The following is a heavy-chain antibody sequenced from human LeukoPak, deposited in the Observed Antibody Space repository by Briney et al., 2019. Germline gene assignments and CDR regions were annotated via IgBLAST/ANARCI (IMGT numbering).Heavy chain of an antibody. Sequence: SETLSLTCSVSDDSISNYYWSWIRQPPGKGLGWVGYIYYSGNTDYNPSLKSRVTISVDTSKNQFSLKLSSVTAADTAVYYCARVRSRGLQHFDYWGQGTLVTVSS. V-gene: IGHV4-59*08. CDR3: ARVRSRGLQHFDY. D-gene: IGHD5-24*01. CDR2: IYYSGNT. CDR1: DDSISNYY. J-gene: IGHJ4*02.